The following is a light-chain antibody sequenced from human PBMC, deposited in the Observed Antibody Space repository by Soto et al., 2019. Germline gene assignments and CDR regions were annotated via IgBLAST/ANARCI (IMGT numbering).Light chain of an antibody. CDR2: AAS. V-gene: IGKV1-27*01. J-gene: IGKJ3*01. CDR1: QDIRNF. CDR3: QKYSSVPV. Sequence: DIQMTQSPTSLSASVGDRVTITCRASQDIRNFVAWYQQKPGKAPKLLIYAASTLQSGVPSRFSGSGSGTDFTRTINSLQPEDVETYSCQKYSSVPVFGPGTKVEIK.